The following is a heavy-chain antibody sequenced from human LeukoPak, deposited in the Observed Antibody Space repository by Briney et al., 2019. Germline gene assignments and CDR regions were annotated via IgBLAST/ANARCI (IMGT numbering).Heavy chain of an antibody. CDR2: IYTGGST. Sequence: PSQTLSLTCTVSGGSISSGSYYWSWIRQPAGKGLEWIGRIYTGGSTNYNPSFKSRVTISVDTSKNQFSLKLSSVTAADTAVYYCARGDFWSGYYFDYWGQGTLVTVSS. CDR1: GGSISSGSYY. CDR3: ARGDFWSGYYFDY. J-gene: IGHJ4*02. D-gene: IGHD3-3*01. V-gene: IGHV4-61*02.